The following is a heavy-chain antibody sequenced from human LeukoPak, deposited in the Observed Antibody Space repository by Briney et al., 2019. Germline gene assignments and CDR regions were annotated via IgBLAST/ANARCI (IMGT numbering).Heavy chain of an antibody. D-gene: IGHD4-23*01. Sequence: SETLSLTCTVSDGSISDSYWSWIRQSPGKGLEWIGYIFYTGFTHYNPSLESRVTISVDTSKKQFSLRLNSVTAADTAVYYCARDAYGGNSLGWFDPWGQGTLVTVSS. CDR3: ARDAYGGNSLGWFDP. CDR2: IFYTGFT. J-gene: IGHJ5*02. CDR1: DGSISDSY. V-gene: IGHV4-59*12.